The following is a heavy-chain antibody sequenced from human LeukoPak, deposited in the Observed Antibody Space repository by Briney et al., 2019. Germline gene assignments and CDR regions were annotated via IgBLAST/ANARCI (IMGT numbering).Heavy chain of an antibody. CDR1: GGTFSSYA. V-gene: IGHV1-69*13. Sequence: GASVKVSCKASGGTFSSYAISWVRQAPGQGLEWMGGIIPIFGTANYAQKFQGRVTITAAESTSTAYMELSSLSSEDTAVYYCARRPTIVATIDDAFDIWGQGTMVTVSS. CDR3: ARRPTIVATIDDAFDI. CDR2: IIPIFGTA. D-gene: IGHD5-12*01. J-gene: IGHJ3*02.